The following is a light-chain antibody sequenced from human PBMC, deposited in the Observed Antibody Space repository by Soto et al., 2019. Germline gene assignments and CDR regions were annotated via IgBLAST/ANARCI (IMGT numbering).Light chain of an antibody. CDR1: SSNIGVNT. CDR2: VNN. V-gene: IGLV1-44*01. J-gene: IGLJ1*01. CDR3: EAWDDSLNGRV. Sequence: QSVLTQPPSASGTPGQRVTISCSGGSSNIGVNTVNWYQQLPGTAPKLLIYVNNQRPSGVPDRISGSKSGTSASLAISGLQSDDEADYYCEAWDDSLNGRVFGTGTKVTVL.